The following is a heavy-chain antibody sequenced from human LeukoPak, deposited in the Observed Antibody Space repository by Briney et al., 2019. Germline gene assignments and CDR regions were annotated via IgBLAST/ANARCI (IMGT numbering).Heavy chain of an antibody. CDR1: AFTFSNYG. J-gene: IGHJ4*02. Sequence: GALRLSCAASAFTFSNYGMSRVRQAPGRRLEWVSVIRGSGGGTYYADSVKGRFTISRDNSKNTVYLQLNRLRAEDTAVYYCVKARMPHCGTDCLESWGQGTLVTVSS. V-gene: IGHV3-23*01. CDR2: IRGSGGGT. D-gene: IGHD2-21*02. CDR3: VKARMPHCGTDCLES.